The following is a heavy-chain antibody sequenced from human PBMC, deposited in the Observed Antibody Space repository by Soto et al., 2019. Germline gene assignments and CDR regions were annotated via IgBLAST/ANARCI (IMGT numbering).Heavy chain of an antibody. V-gene: IGHV1-69*01. D-gene: IGHD2-2*01. CDR2: IIPIFCTA. CDR1: GGTFSSYA. Sequence: QVQLVQSGAEVKKPGSSVKVSCKASGGTFSSYAISWVRQAPGQGLEWMGGIIPIFCTANYAQKFQGRVTITADESTSTAYMELSSLRSADTAVYYCASDLGYCSSTSCQRSGFDYWGQGTLVTVSS. J-gene: IGHJ4*02. CDR3: ASDLGYCSSTSCQRSGFDY.